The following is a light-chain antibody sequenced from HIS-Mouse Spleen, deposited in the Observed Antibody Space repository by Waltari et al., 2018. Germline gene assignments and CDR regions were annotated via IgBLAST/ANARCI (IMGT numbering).Light chain of an antibody. J-gene: IGKJ5*01. Sequence: EIVLTQSPATLSLSPGERATLPCRASQSVSSYLAWYQQKPGQAPRLLIYDASNRATGIPARFSGSGSGTDFTLTISSLEPEDFAVYYCQQRSNWITFGQGTRLEIK. CDR3: QQRSNWIT. CDR1: QSVSSY. V-gene: IGKV3-11*01. CDR2: DAS.